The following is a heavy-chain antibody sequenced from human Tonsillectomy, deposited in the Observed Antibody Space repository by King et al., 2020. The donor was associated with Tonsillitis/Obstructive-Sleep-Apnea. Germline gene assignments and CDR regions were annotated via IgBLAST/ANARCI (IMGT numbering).Heavy chain of an antibody. V-gene: IGHV4-61*01. CDR3: ARYYDILTGYSY. Sequence: QLQESGPGLVKPSETLSLTCTVSGDSVSSGSYYWSWIRQPPGNGLEWIGYIYYSGSTNYNPSLKSRVTISVDTSKNQFSLKLRSVTAADTAVYYCARYYDILTGYSYWGQGSLVTVSS. CDR1: GDSVSSGSYY. D-gene: IGHD3-9*01. J-gene: IGHJ4*02. CDR2: IYYSGST.